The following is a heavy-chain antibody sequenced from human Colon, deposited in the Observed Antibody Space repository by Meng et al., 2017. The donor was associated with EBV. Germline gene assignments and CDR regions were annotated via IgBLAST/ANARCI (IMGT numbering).Heavy chain of an antibody. CDR1: GYTFTSYA. CDR3: ARNRPRGVATGANWFDP. Sequence: VQTGCELKKPGASVKVSCKAPGYTFTSYAMNWVRQAPGQGLEWMGWISAYNGNTNYAQKLQGRVTMTTDTSTSTAYMELRSLRSDDTAVYYCARNRPRGVATGANWFDPWGQGTLVTVSS. CDR2: ISAYNGNT. J-gene: IGHJ5*02. D-gene: IGHD5-12*01. V-gene: IGHV1-18*01.